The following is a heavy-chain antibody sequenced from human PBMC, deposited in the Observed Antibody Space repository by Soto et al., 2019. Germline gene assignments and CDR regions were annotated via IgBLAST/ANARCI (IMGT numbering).Heavy chain of an antibody. D-gene: IGHD1-1*01. CDR1: GFSLTTSAVA. CDR2: IYWSDDK. Sequence: QITLKESGPTLVKPTQTLTLTCTFSGFSLTTSAVAVGWIRQPPGKALELLAIIYWSDDKFYIPSLKSRLTITKDTSTNQVVITMTNMDPVDTATYYCPRRYDPYYFDYWGQGTLVTVSS. V-gene: IGHV2-5*01. J-gene: IGHJ4*02. CDR3: PRRYDPYYFDY.